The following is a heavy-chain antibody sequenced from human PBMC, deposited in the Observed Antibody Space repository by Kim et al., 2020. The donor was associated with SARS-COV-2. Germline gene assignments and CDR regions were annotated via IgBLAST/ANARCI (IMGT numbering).Heavy chain of an antibody. D-gene: IGHD6-13*01. CDR3: AREQQLNRGGEAFDI. V-gene: IGHV4-59*01. J-gene: IGHJ3*02. Sequence: PSRKSRVTISVDTSKNQFSLKLSSVTAADTAVYYCAREQQLNRGGEAFDIWGQGTMVTVSS.